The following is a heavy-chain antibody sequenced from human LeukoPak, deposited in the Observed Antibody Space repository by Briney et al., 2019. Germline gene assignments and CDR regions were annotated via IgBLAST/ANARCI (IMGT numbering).Heavy chain of an antibody. CDR2: IIPIFGTA. CDR3: ARYLPAVDAFDI. D-gene: IGHD2-2*01. V-gene: IGHV1-69*05. J-gene: IGHJ3*02. Sequence: GASVKVSCKASGGTFSSYAISWVRQAPGQGLEWMGGIIPIFGTANYAQKFQGRVTITTDESTSTAYMELSGLRSEDTAVYYCARYLPAVDAFDIWGQGTMVTVSP. CDR1: GGTFSSYA.